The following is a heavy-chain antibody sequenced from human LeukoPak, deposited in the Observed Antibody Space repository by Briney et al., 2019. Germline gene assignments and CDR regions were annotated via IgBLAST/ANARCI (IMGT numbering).Heavy chain of an antibody. Sequence: GSLRLSCAACGFTFSSYAMSWVRQAPGKGLEWVSAISGSGGSTYYADSVKGRFTISRDNSKNTLYLQMNSLRAEDTAVYYCAKDLLLWFGELLGYFDYWGQGTLVTVSS. V-gene: IGHV3-23*01. CDR3: AKDLLLWFGELLGYFDY. CDR1: GFTFSSYA. D-gene: IGHD3-10*01. J-gene: IGHJ4*02. CDR2: ISGSGGST.